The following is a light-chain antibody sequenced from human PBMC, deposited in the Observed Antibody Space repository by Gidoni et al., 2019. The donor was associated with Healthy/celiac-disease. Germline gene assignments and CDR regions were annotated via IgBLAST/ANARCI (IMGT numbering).Light chain of an antibody. CDR2: GAS. J-gene: IGKJ2*01. Sequence: SRASQSVSSSYLAWYQQKPGQAPRLLIYGASSRATGIPDRFSGSGSGTDFTLTISRLEPEDFAVYYCQQYGSSPYTFGQGTKLEIK. V-gene: IGKV3-20*01. CDR1: QSVSSSY. CDR3: QQYGSSPYT.